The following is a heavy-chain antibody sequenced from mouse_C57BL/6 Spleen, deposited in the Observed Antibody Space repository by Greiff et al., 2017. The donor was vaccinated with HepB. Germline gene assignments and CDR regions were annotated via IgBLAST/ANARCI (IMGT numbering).Heavy chain of an antibody. J-gene: IGHJ4*01. V-gene: IGHV5-9-1*02. Sequence: EVQLVESGEGLVKPGGSLKLSCAASGFTFSSYAMSSVRQTPAPRLAWVAYISSGGDYIYYADPVKGRFPISRDNARNTLHLQMSSRKSEDPAMYYCTRWLLHAMDYWGQGTSVTVSS. CDR2: ISSGGDYI. D-gene: IGHD2-3*01. CDR1: GFTFSSYA. CDR3: TRWLLHAMDY.